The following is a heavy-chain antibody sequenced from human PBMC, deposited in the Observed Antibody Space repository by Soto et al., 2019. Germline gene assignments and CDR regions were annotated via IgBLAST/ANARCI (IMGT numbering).Heavy chain of an antibody. CDR3: ARDARGQQLAYNWFDL. CDR1: GGSISSDNW. V-gene: IGHV4-4*02. Sequence: QVQLQESGPGLVKPSGTLSLTCAVSGGSISSDNWWTWVRQPPGKGLEWLGEVFHTGSTTYNPSLKNRVTISLDKSKNQFSLKLTSVTAADTAVYYCARDARGQQLAYNWFDLWGQGTLVTVSS. CDR2: VFHTGST. D-gene: IGHD6-13*01. J-gene: IGHJ5*02.